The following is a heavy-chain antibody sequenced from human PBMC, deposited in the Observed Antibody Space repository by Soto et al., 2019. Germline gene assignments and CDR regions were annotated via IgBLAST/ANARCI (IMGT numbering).Heavy chain of an antibody. CDR3: ARVRGRRGWCSFYY. V-gene: IGHV4-61*01. CDR1: GGSVSRGSYY. J-gene: IGHJ4*03. Sequence: SETLSLTCTVSGGSVSRGSYYWSWIRQPPGKGLEWIGYMYYSGSTNYNPSLKSRVTISVDTSKNQFSLKLSSVAAADTAVYYCARVRGRRGWCSFYYWGQGTLVTVSS. CDR2: MYYSGST. D-gene: IGHD2-15*01.